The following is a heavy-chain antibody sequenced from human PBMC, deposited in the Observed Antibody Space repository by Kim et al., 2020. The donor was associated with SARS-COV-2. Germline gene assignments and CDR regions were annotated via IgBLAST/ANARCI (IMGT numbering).Heavy chain of an antibody. D-gene: IGHD1-26*01. V-gene: IGHV3-74*01. J-gene: IGHJ6*02. Sequence: ADSVTGRFTISRDNAKNTLYLQMNSLRAEDTAVYYCAREGGSYYYGMDVWGQGTTVTVSS. CDR3: AREGGSYYYGMDV.